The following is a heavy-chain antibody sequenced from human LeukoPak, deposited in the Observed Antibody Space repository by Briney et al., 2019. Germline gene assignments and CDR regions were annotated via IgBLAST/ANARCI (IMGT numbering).Heavy chain of an antibody. D-gene: IGHD5-18*01. CDR1: GGSISSSTYY. CDR3: ARHSDTYGDRGPGY. J-gene: IGHJ4*02. V-gene: IGHV4-39*01. CDR2: IYYSGAT. Sequence: SETLSLTCSVSGGSISSSTYYWGWIRQPPGKGLERIGSIYYSGATYYGPSLKSRVTISVDTSKNQLSLRLSSVAAADTAVYYCARHSDTYGDRGPGYWGQGTLVTVSS.